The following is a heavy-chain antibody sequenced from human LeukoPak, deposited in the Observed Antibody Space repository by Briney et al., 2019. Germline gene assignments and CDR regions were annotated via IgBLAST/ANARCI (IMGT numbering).Heavy chain of an antibody. CDR3: ARGDAAAGTSRYYYYMDV. J-gene: IGHJ6*03. V-gene: IGHV1-2*02. D-gene: IGHD6-13*01. Sequence: ASVKVSCKASGYTFTGYYMHWVRQAPGQGLEWMGWINPNSGGTNYAQKFQGRVTMTRDTSISTAYMELSRLRSDDTAVYYCARGDAAAGTSRYYYYMDVWGKGTTVTVSS. CDR2: INPNSGGT. CDR1: GYTFTGYY.